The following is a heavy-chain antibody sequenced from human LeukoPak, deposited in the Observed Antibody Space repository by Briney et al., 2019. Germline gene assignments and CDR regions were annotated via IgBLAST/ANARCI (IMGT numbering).Heavy chain of an antibody. CDR2: MNPNSGNT. V-gene: IGHV1-8*03. J-gene: IGHJ5*02. CDR1: GYTFTSYD. Sequence: ASVKVSCKASGYTFTSYDINWVRQATGQGLEWMGWMNPNSGNTGYAQKFQGRVTITRNTSISTAYMELSSLRSGDTAVYYCARGRSYDFWSGYSGWFDPWGQGTLVTVSS. D-gene: IGHD3-3*01. CDR3: ARGRSYDFWSGYSGWFDP.